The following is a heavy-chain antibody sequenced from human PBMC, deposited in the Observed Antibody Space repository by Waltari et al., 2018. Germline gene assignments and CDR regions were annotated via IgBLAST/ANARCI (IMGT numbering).Heavy chain of an antibody. Sequence: EVQLVESGGGLVKPGGSLRLCCAASGFNFNNAWMNWVRQAPGKGLEWVGRIKSKTDGGTIDCAAPVKGRFTLSRADSKNTLFLQMNSLKSEDTAVYYCTTLRQWSFDYWCQGALVTVAS. V-gene: IGHV3-15*07. CDR1: GFNFNNAW. D-gene: IGHD6-19*01. CDR3: TTLRQWSFDY. CDR2: IKSKTDGGTI. J-gene: IGHJ4*02.